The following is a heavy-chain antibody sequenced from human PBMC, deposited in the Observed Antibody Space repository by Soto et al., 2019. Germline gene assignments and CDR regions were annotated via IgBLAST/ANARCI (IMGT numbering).Heavy chain of an antibody. CDR3: ARGRDYGAEIRRWYFDL. CDR2: MNPNSGNT. V-gene: IGHV1-8*01. CDR1: GYTFTSYD. Sequence: QVQLVQSGAEVKKPGASVKVSCKASGYTFTSYDINWVRQATGQGLEWMGWMNPNSGNTGYAQKFQGRVTMTRNTSISTADMELSSLRSEDTAVYYCARGRDYGAEIRRWYFDLWGRGTLVTVSS. J-gene: IGHJ2*01. D-gene: IGHD4-17*01.